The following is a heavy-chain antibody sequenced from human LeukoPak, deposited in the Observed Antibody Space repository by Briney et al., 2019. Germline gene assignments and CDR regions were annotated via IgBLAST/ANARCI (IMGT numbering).Heavy chain of an antibody. D-gene: IGHD3-16*01. V-gene: IGHV4-4*07. CDR1: GGSISTYY. Sequence: SETLPLTCTVSGGSISTYYWSWIRQPAGKGLEWIGRIYTSGSTNYNPSLKSRVTMSVDTSKNQFSLKLSSVTAADTAVYYCARDGGVTYYYFYYYMDVWGKGTTVTVSS. CDR2: IYTSGST. CDR3: ARDGGVTYYYFYYYMDV. J-gene: IGHJ6*03.